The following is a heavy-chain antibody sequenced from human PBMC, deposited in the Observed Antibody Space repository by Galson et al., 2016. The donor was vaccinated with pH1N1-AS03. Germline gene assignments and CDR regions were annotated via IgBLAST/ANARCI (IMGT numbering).Heavy chain of an antibody. D-gene: IGHD6-13*01. J-gene: IGHJ4*02. CDR1: GFSLTSPGVC. CDR2: IDSDDDK. Sequence: PALVKPTQTLTLTCSFSGFSLTSPGVCVTWVRQPPGKALEWLATIDSDDDKYYTKSLKTRLTISKDTSKNQVVLTMTNMDPVDTATYYCARVWGAAAGYFDYWGPGNLVVVSS. V-gene: IGHV2-70*20. CDR3: ARVWGAAAGYFDY.